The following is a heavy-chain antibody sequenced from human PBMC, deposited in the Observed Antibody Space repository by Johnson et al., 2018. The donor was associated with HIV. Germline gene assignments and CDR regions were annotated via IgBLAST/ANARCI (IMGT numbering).Heavy chain of an antibody. D-gene: IGHD6-19*01. CDR3: AKARVRYSSDVDALDI. V-gene: IGHV3-9*01. Sequence: LVESGGGLVQPGRSLRLSCAPSGFTFDDYAMHWVRQAPGKGLEWVSGISWNSDNIAYADSVRGRFPIARDNAKNSLHLQMNRLRAEDTAFYYCAKARVRYSSDVDALDIWGQGTMVTVSS. CDR2: ISWNSDNI. J-gene: IGHJ3*02. CDR1: GFTFDDYA.